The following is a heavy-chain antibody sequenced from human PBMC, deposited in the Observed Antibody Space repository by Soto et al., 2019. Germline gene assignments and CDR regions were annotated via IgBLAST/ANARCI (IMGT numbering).Heavy chain of an antibody. CDR2: ISYDGSNK. Sequence: PGGSLRLSCAASGFTFSSYGMHWVRQAPGKGLEWVAVISYDGSNKYYADSVKGRFTISRDNSKNTLYLQMNSLRAEDTAVYYCAKDKTFDNRFDYWGQGTLVTVSS. CDR3: AKDKTFDNRFDY. D-gene: IGHD1-1*01. CDR1: GFTFSSYG. V-gene: IGHV3-30*18. J-gene: IGHJ4*02.